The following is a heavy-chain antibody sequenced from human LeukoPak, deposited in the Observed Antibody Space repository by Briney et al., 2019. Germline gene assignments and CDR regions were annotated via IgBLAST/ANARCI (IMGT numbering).Heavy chain of an antibody. Sequence: PGRSLRLSCAASGFTFSSYAMHWVRQAPGKGLEWVAVISYDGSNKHYADSVKGRFTISRDNSKNTLYLQMNSLRAEDTAVYYCARSPSDLIAAAGWGQGTLVTVSS. D-gene: IGHD6-13*01. CDR2: ISYDGSNK. V-gene: IGHV3-30*04. J-gene: IGHJ4*02. CDR3: ARSPSDLIAAAG. CDR1: GFTFSSYA.